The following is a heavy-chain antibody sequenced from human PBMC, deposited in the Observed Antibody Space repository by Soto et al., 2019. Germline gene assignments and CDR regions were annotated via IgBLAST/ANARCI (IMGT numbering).Heavy chain of an antibody. J-gene: IGHJ3*02. CDR3: ARDREDIVVVPAAIGAFDI. V-gene: IGHV1-69*08. CDR2: IIPILGIA. D-gene: IGHD2-2*01. CDR1: GGTFSSYT. Sequence: QVQLVQSGAEVKKPGSSVKVSCKASGGTFSSYTISWVRQALGQGLEWMGRIIPILGIANYAQKFQGRVTITADKSTSTAYMELSSLRSEDTAVYYCARDREDIVVVPAAIGAFDIWGQGTMVTVSS.